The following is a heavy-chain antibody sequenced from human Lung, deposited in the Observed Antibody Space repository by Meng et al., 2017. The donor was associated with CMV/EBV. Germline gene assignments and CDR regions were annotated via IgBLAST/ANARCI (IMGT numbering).Heavy chain of an antibody. Sequence: ASXXVSXXASLYTFTGYYIHWVRQAPGQGLEWMGWINPNTGGTNYAQNFQGRVTMTRDTSISAVYMELSRLRSDDTAVYYCASPYVLRNYGMDVWGQGPTVTVSS. CDR3: ASPYVLRNYGMDV. V-gene: IGHV1-2*02. CDR1: LYTFTGYY. J-gene: IGHJ6*02. CDR2: INPNTGGT. D-gene: IGHD2-8*01.